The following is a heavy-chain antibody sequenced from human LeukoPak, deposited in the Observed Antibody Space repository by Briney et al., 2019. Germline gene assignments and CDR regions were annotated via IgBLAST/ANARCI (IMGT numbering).Heavy chain of an antibody. V-gene: IGHV3-13*01. J-gene: IGHJ4*02. CDR1: GFTFSSYD. CDR3: ASRGRFGEFDY. CDR2: IGTAGDT. D-gene: IGHD3-10*01. Sequence: GGSLQLSCAASGFTFSSYDMHWVRQATGKGLEWVSAIGTAGDTYYPGSVKGRFTISRENAKNSLYLQMNSLRAGDTAVYYCASRGRFGEFDYWGQGTLVTVSS.